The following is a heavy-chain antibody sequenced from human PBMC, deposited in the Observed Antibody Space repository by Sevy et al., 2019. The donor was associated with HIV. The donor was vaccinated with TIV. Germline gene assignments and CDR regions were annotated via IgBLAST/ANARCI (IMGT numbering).Heavy chain of an antibody. Sequence: WGSLRLSCAGSGFTFSSYWMHWVRQAPGKGLVWVSRINTDGSSTSYADSVKGRFTISRDNAKNTLYLQMNSLRAEDTAVYHCVSSLYGSRTDYWGRGTLVTVPS. CDR3: VSSLYGSRTDY. CDR2: INTDGSST. CDR1: GFTFSSYW. J-gene: IGHJ4*02. D-gene: IGHD2-15*01. V-gene: IGHV3-74*01.